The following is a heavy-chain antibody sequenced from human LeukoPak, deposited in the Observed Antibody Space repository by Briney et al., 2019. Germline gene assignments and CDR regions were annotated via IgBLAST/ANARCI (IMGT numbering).Heavy chain of an antibody. CDR1: GFPFSNAW. J-gene: IGHJ4*02. V-gene: IGHV3-15*01. D-gene: IGHD3-10*01. CDR3: TTQRSRITMVRGVIRSDH. Sequence: GSLRLSFSASGFPFSNAWMSWVRQGPGKGLEWVGRIKSKTDGGTTDYAAPVKGRFTISRDDSKNTLYLQMNSLKTEDTAVYYCTTQRSRITMVRGVIRSDHWGQGTLVTVSS. CDR2: IKSKTDGGTT.